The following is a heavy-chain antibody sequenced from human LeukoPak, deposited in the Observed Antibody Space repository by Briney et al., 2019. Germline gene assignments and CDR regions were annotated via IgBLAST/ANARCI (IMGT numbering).Heavy chain of an antibody. Sequence: SETLSLTCTVSGGSISSSSYYWGWIRQPPGKGLEWIGYIYYSGSTNYNPSLKSRVTISVDTSKNQFSLKLSSVTAADTAVYYCARLSSWDFWSGYQYYFDYWGQGTLVTVSS. CDR2: IYYSGST. D-gene: IGHD3-3*01. CDR3: ARLSSWDFWSGYQYYFDY. J-gene: IGHJ4*02. CDR1: GGSISSSSYY. V-gene: IGHV4-61*05.